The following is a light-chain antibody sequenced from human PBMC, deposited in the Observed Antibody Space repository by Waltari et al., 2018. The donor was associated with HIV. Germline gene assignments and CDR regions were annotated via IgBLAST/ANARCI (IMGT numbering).Light chain of an antibody. CDR1: NSERKS. V-gene: IGLV3-21*04. CDR3: QVWDSSTDQVI. Sequence: SSVLTQPPSVSVAPGETARITCGPANSERKSVHWYQQKAGQAPVLVMTYDSDRPAGIPERFSGSNSANTATLTISRVGAGDEADYYCQVWDSSTDQVIFGGGTKLTVL. CDR2: YDS. J-gene: IGLJ2*01.